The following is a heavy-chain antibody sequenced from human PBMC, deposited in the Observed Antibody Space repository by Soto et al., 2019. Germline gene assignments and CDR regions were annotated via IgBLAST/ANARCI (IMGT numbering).Heavy chain of an antibody. D-gene: IGHD3-16*01. CDR3: ARGGGNWFDP. Sequence: SQTLSLTCAISGNSVSSNSVTWNLIRQSPSRGLEWLGRTYYRSERRNDYAASVLSRIAVSPDTSKNQFSLQLNSVTPEDTAIYCCARGGGNWFDPWGQGTLVTVSS. CDR2: TYYRSERRN. V-gene: IGHV6-1*01. J-gene: IGHJ5*02. CDR1: GNSVSSNSVT.